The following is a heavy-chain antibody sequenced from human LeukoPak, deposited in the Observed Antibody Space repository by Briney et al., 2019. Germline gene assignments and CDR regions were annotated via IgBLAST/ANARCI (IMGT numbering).Heavy chain of an antibody. D-gene: IGHD3-22*01. CDR3: ARDPQYYFDRSGFDY. Sequence: GGSLRLSCAASGFSFSRFSMHWVRQAPGQGLEWVSSISDSSTYIYYADSFKGRFTTSRDDANNTLYLHMDSLRVEDTAVYFCARDPQYYFDRSGFDYWGQGVLVTVSS. CDR1: GFSFSRFS. CDR2: ISDSSTYI. V-gene: IGHV3-21*04. J-gene: IGHJ4*02.